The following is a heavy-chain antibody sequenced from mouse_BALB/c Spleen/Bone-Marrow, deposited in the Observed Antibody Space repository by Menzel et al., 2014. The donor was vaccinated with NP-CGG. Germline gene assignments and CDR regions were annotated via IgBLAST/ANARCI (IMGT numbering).Heavy chain of an antibody. J-gene: IGHJ1*01. D-gene: IGHD2-14*01. Sequence: EVQLQQSGAELVKPGASVKLSCTASGFNIKDTYMHWVKQRPEQGLEWIGRIDPANGNTKYDPKFQGKATITADTSSNTAYLQLSSLTSEDTAAYYCASYRYAWYFDVRGAGTTVTVSS. CDR3: ASYRYAWYFDV. V-gene: IGHV14-3*02. CDR1: GFNIKDTY. CDR2: IDPANGNT.